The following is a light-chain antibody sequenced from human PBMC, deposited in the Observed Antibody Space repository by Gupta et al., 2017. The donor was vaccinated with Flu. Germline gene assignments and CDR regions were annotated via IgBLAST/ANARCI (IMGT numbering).Light chain of an antibody. Sequence: TATLTCTGNSNNVGNQGAAWLQQHPGHPPKLVVYSNNNRPSGIPERFSASRSENTASLSINGLQPEEEADYYCSAWDSSLSTLVFGGGTKLTVL. V-gene: IGLV10-54*04. CDR2: SNN. J-gene: IGLJ3*02. CDR3: SAWDSSLSTLV. CDR1: SNNVGNQG.